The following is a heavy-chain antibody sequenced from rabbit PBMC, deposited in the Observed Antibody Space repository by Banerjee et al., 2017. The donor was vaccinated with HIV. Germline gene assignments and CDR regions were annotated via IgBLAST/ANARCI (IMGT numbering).Heavy chain of an antibody. CDR2: IYTGTSGST. CDR1: AFSFSNKYV. V-gene: IGHV1S45*01. D-gene: IGHD4-1*01. Sequence: QEQLEESGGDLVKPEGSLTLTCTASAFSFSNKYVMCWVRQAPGKGLELIACIYTGTSGSTWYANWAKGRFTISKTSSTTVTLQMTSLTAADTATYFCARDLAGVIGWNFNFWGPGTLVTVS. CDR3: ARDLAGVIGWNFNF. J-gene: IGHJ4*01.